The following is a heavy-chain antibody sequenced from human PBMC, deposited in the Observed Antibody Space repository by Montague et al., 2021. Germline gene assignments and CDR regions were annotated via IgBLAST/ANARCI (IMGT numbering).Heavy chain of an antibody. CDR1: GFTFTSYT. V-gene: IGHV3-48*02. D-gene: IGHD4-17*01. CDR3: ARDQDYAFDH. J-gene: IGHJ4*02. Sequence: SLRLSCAASGFTFTSYTMNWVRQAPGKGLEWVSYISRDSSATYYADSVKGRFTISRDNAKNSLYLQVNSLRDEDTAVYYRARDQDYAFDHWGQGTLVTVSS. CDR2: ISRDSSAT.